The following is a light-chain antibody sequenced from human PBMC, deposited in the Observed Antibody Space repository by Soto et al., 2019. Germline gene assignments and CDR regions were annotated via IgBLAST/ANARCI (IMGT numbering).Light chain of an antibody. Sequence: DIQMTQSPSSLSASVGDRVTITCRASQSIGTYLDWYQYKPGKAPKVVIYAVSSLQAGVPSRFSGSGSGTDFTLTISSLQPEDFATYFCQQSYSTPPWTFGQGTKVDIK. CDR1: QSIGTY. CDR3: QQSYSTPPWT. CDR2: AVS. J-gene: IGKJ1*01. V-gene: IGKV1-39*01.